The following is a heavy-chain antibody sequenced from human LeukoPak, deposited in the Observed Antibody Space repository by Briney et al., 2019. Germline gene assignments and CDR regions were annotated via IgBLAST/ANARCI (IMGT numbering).Heavy chain of an antibody. V-gene: IGHV4-31*03. D-gene: IGHD5-12*01. J-gene: IGHJ4*02. CDR2: IYYSGST. CDR3: ARATRRGYSGYDTGYYFDY. CDR1: GGSISSGGYY. Sequence: SETLSLTCTVSGGSISSGGYYWSWIHQHPGKGLEWIGYIYYSGSTYYNPSLKSRVTISVDTSKNQFSLKLSSVTAADTAVYYCARATRRGYSGYDTGYYFDYWGQGTLVTVSS.